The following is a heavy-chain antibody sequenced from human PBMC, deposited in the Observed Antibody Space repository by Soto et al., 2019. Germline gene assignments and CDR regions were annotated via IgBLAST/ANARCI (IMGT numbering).Heavy chain of an antibody. CDR2: ISINSNYR. V-gene: IGHV3-11*06. CDR3: VRDMPYYDLWNGYSGIFDS. CDR1: GFSLSDFY. J-gene: IGHJ4*02. D-gene: IGHD3-3*01. Sequence: QIQLVESGGGLVKPGGSLRLSCAASGFSLSDFYMSWIRQAPGKGLEWVSYISINSNYREYADSVKGRHTISRDNAKNSLYLQMNSLRGEDTAVYYCVRDMPYYDLWNGYSGIFDSWGQGTLVTVSS.